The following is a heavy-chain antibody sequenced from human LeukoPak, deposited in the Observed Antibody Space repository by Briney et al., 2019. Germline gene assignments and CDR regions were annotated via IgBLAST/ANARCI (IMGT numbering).Heavy chain of an antibody. CDR2: IYSSGST. CDR3: ARDWDSSGYYYLDAFDI. Sequence: SQTLSLTCTVSGGSISSGSYYWSWIRQPAGKGLEWIGRIYSSGSTNYNPSLESRVTMSVDTSKKQFSLKLRSVTAADTALYYCARDWDSSGYYYLDAFDIWGQGTMVTVSS. V-gene: IGHV4-61*02. CDR1: GGSISSGSYY. D-gene: IGHD3-22*01. J-gene: IGHJ3*02.